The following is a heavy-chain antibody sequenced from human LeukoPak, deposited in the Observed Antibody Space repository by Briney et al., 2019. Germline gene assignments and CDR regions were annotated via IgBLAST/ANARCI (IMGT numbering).Heavy chain of an antibody. Sequence: GGSLRLSCDASGFIFSSYSVNWVRQAPGKGLEWVSYISSGGDTIYYAESVKGRFTISRDNAKNSLYLQMNSLRAEDTAVYYCARKFGYWGQGTLVTVSS. V-gene: IGHV3-48*04. J-gene: IGHJ4*02. CDR3: ARKFGY. CDR1: GFIFSSYS. CDR2: ISSGGDTI.